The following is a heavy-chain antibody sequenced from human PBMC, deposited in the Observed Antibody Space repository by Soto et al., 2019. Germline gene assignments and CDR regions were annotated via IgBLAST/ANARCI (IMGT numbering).Heavy chain of an antibody. CDR2: IYYSGST. CDR3: ARHAPLYYDILTGYYTETMFDD. Sequence: SETLSLTCTVSGGSISSYYWSWIRQPPGKGLEWIGYIYYSGSTNYNPSLKSRVTISVDTSKNQFSLKLSSVTAADTAVYYCARHAPLYYDILTGYYTETMFDDWGQGTRVTVAS. J-gene: IGHJ4*02. D-gene: IGHD3-9*01. CDR1: GGSISSYY. V-gene: IGHV4-59*08.